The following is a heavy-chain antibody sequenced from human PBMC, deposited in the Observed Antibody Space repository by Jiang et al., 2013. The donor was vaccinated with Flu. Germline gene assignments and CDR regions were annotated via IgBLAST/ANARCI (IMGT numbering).Heavy chain of an antibody. J-gene: IGHJ1*01. V-gene: IGHV3-23*01. CDR2: LNNKGDIT. Sequence: LLESGGGLVQPGGSLRVSCDASGFTFSNYAMSWVRQAPGKGLEWVSGLNNKGDITYYADSVRGRFTISRDNSKNKLYLQINSLRAEDTAVYFCAKPISTNSAFASWGQGTRVTVSS. D-gene: IGHD2-8*01. CDR1: GFTFSNYA. CDR3: AKPISTNSAFAS.